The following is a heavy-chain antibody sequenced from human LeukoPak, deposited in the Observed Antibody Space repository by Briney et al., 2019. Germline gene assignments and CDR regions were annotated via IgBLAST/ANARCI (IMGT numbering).Heavy chain of an antibody. D-gene: IGHD2-2*02. J-gene: IGHJ4*02. CDR3: ARVALYCSSTSCYKAFFDY. CDR2: INHSGST. CDR1: GGSFSGYY. V-gene: IGHV4-34*01. Sequence: SETLSLTCAVYGGSFSGYYWSWIRQPPGKGLEWIGEINHSGSTNYNPSLKSRVTISVDTSKNQFSLKLSSATAADTAVYYCARVALYCSSTSCYKAFFDYWGQGTLVTVSS.